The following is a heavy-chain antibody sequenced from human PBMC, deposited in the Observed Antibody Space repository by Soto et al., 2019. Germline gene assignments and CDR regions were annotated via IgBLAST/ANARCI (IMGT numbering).Heavy chain of an antibody. CDR3: ARGRYCLAGRCFPNWFDS. D-gene: IGHD2-15*01. CDR2: IYKSATT. V-gene: IGHV4-30-4*01. J-gene: IGHJ5*01. Sequence: SETLSLTCSVSGDSISNLDYFWAWIRQPPGQALEYIGYIYKSATTYYNPSFESRVAISVDTSKSQFSLNVTSVTAADTAVYFCARGRYCLAGRCFPNWFDSWGQGALVTVSS. CDR1: GDSISNLDYF.